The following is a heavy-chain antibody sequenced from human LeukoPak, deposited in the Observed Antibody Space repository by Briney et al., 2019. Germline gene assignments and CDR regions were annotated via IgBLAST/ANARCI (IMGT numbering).Heavy chain of an antibody. D-gene: IGHD3-3*01. Sequence: ASVKVSCKASGYTFTSYDITWVRQATGQGLEWMGWINPNSGGTNYAQKFQGRVTMTRDTSISTAYMELSRLRSDDTAVCYCARDGLRDYDFWSGYWYKNWFDPWGQGTLVTVSS. CDR1: GYTFTSYD. CDR3: ARDGLRDYDFWSGYWYKNWFDP. V-gene: IGHV1-2*02. CDR2: INPNSGGT. J-gene: IGHJ5*02.